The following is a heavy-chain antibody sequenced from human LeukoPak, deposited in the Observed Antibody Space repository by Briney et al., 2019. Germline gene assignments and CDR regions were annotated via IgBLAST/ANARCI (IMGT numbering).Heavy chain of an antibody. CDR3: AREGVGAAAATREWFDP. V-gene: IGHV3-48*03. D-gene: IGHD6-13*01. J-gene: IGHJ5*02. Sequence: GGSLRLSCAASGFTFSSYEMNWVRQAPGKGLEWVSYISSSGSTIYYADSVKGRFTISRDNAKNSLYLQMNSLRAEDTAVYYCAREGVGAAAATREWFDPWGQGTLVTVSS. CDR1: GFTFSSYE. CDR2: ISSSGSTI.